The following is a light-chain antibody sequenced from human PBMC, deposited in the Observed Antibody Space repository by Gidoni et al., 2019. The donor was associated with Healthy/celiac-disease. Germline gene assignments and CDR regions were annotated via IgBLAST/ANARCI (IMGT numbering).Light chain of an antibody. CDR3: QQYNSYWLT. Sequence: DIQMTQSPSTLSASVGDRVTITCRASRSISSWLAWYQQKPGKAPKLLIYKASSLESGVPSRFSGSGSGTEFTLTISSLQPDDFATYYCQQYNSYWLTFGGGTKVEIK. V-gene: IGKV1-5*03. CDR1: RSISSW. J-gene: IGKJ4*01. CDR2: KAS.